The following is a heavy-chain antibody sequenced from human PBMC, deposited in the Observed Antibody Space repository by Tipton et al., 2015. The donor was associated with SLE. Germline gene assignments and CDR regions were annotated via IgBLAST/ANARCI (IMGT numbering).Heavy chain of an antibody. Sequence: VQLVQSGGGLVQPGGSLRLSCAASGFSFSSCWMNWVRQAPGKGLEWVANIKQDGSGKYYVDSVKGRFTISRDNAKNSPYLQMNSLSAEDTAVYYCARTTSDWGFDYWGQGTLVTVSS. J-gene: IGHJ4*02. D-gene: IGHD7-27*01. CDR3: ARTTSDWGFDY. CDR1: GFSFSSCW. CDR2: IKQDGSGK. V-gene: IGHV3-7*01.